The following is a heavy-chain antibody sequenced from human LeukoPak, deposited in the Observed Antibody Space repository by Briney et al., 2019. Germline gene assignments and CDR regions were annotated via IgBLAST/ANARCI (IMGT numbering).Heavy chain of an antibody. V-gene: IGHV1-2*02. CDR2: INPNSGGT. CDR3: ASVYYDILTGYSPFDY. Sequence: GASVKVSCKASGYTFTSYDINWVRQATGQGLEWMGWINPNSGGTNYAQKFQGRVTMTRDTSISTAYMELSRLRSDDTAVYYCASVYYDILTGYSPFDYWGQGTLVTVSS. D-gene: IGHD3-9*01. CDR1: GYTFTSYD. J-gene: IGHJ4*02.